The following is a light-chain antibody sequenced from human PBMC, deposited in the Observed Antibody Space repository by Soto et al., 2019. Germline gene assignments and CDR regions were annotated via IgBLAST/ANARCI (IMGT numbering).Light chain of an antibody. CDR1: QSISSW. CDR2: KAS. J-gene: IGKJ4*01. Sequence: DIQMTQSNSTLSASVGDIVTITGRASQSISSWLAWYQQKPGKAPKLLIYKASSLESGVPSRFSGSGSGTEFTLTISSLQPDEFATYYCQQYNSYPLTFGGGTKVDIK. V-gene: IGKV1-5*03. CDR3: QQYNSYPLT.